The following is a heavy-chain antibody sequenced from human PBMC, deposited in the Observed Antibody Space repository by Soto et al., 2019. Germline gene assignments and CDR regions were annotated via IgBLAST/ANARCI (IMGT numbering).Heavy chain of an antibody. CDR2: ISYDGSNK. D-gene: IGHD3-22*01. Sequence: QVQLVESGGGVVQPGRSLRLSCAASGFTFSSYAMHWVRQAPGKGLEWVAIISYDGSNKYYADSVKSRFTISRDNSKSTLFLQMNSLRAEDTAVYYCARMDGSGYYGSYFDYWGQGTLVTVSS. V-gene: IGHV3-30-3*01. CDR3: ARMDGSGYYGSYFDY. J-gene: IGHJ4*02. CDR1: GFTFSSYA.